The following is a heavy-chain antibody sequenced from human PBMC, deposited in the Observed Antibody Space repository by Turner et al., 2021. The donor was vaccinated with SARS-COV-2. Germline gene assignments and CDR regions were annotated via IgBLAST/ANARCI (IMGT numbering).Heavy chain of an antibody. D-gene: IGHD6-19*01. V-gene: IGHV3-7*03. Sequence: EVQLVESGGGLVQPGGSLRLSCAASGFTFSSYWMSWVRQAPGKGLEWVANIKQDGSEKYYVDSVKGRFTISRDNAKNSLYLQMNSLRAEDTAVYYCAKDQGIAVAGTWEYFDLWGRGTLVTVSS. CDR2: IKQDGSEK. CDR3: AKDQGIAVAGTWEYFDL. J-gene: IGHJ2*01. CDR1: GFTFSSYW.